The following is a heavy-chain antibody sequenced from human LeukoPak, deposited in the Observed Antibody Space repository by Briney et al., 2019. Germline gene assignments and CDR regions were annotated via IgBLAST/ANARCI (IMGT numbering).Heavy chain of an antibody. CDR3: ARLEMATDWGYNWFDP. Sequence: GASLQISCEGSGSIFTSYWIGWGRQLPGKGLEWMGIIYPGDSDTRYSPSFQGQVTISADKSISTAYLQWSSLKASDTAMYYCARLEMATDWGYNWFDPWGQGTLVTVSS. D-gene: IGHD5-24*01. V-gene: IGHV5-51*01. CDR2: IYPGDSDT. CDR1: GSIFTSYW. J-gene: IGHJ5*02.